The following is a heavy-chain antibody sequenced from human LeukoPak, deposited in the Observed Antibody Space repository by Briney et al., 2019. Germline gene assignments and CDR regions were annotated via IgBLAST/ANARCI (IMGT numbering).Heavy chain of an antibody. D-gene: IGHD4-17*01. CDR1: GFTFSSYA. CDR3: ARDGRAYGDYGFDY. V-gene: IGHV3-7*01. J-gene: IGHJ4*02. Sequence: GGSLRLSCAASGFTFSSYAMSWVRQAPGKGLEWVANIKQDGSEKYYVDSVKGRFTISRDNAKNSLYLQMNSLRAEDTAVYYCARDGRAYGDYGFDYWGQGTLVTVSS. CDR2: IKQDGSEK.